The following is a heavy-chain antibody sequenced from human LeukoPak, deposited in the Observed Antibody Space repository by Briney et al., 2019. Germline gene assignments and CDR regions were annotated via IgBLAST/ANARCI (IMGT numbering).Heavy chain of an antibody. Sequence: SETLSLTCIVSGGSISSSSYYWGWIRQPPGKGLKWIGSIYYSGSTYYNPSLKSRVTISVDTSKNQFSLKLSSVTAADTAVYYCATNKRPNYYYYMDVWGKGTTVTISS. V-gene: IGHV4-39*07. J-gene: IGHJ6*03. CDR2: IYYSGST. D-gene: IGHD2-8*01. CDR3: ATNKRPNYYYYMDV. CDR1: GGSISSSSYY.